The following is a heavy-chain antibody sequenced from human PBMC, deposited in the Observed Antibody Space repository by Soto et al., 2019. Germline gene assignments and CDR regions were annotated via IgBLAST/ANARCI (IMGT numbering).Heavy chain of an antibody. V-gene: IGHV3-21*01. Sequence: PGGSLRLSCAASGFTFSSYSMNWVRQAPGKGLEWVSSISSSSSYIYYADSVKGRFTISRDNAKNSLYLQMNSLRAEDTAVYYCAREDLNDYGSSFDYWGQGTLVTVSS. CDR2: ISSSSSYI. CDR3: AREDLNDYGSSFDY. CDR1: GFTFSSYS. J-gene: IGHJ4*02. D-gene: IGHD4-17*01.